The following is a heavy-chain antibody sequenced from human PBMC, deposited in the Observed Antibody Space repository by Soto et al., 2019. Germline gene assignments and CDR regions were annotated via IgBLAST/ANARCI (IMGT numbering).Heavy chain of an antibody. V-gene: IGHV3-15*05. CDR2: IKSKSAGETT. CDR1: GFSFRTTW. Sequence: EVQLVESGGGLVKPGGSLRLSCAASGFSFRTTWMAWVRQAPGKGLEWVGRIKSKSAGETTDYADPVKGRFTISSDDSADTLYLHMDSLETGDTAVYYCSTGSPFSGSVFDYWGQGTLVTVSS. CDR3: STGSPFSGSVFDY. D-gene: IGHD1-26*01. J-gene: IGHJ4*02.